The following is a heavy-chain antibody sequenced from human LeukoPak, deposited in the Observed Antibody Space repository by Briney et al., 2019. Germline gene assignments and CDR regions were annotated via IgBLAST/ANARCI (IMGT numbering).Heavy chain of an antibody. CDR3: ARGTLAAPGADY. CDR1: GFTFSNYW. CDR2: IRQDGEEK. D-gene: IGHD6-13*01. V-gene: IGHV3-7*01. J-gene: IGHJ4*02. Sequence: GGSLRLSCAASGFTFSNYWMVWFRQAPGKGLEWLGNIRQDGEEKNYLDSVKGRFTFSRDNAKNSLYLQMDSLRAEDTAVYYCARGTLAAPGADYCGQGTLVRVSS.